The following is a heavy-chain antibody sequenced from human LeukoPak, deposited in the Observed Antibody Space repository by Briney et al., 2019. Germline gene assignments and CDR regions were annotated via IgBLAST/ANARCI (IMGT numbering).Heavy chain of an antibody. V-gene: IGHV5-51*01. CDR1: GYSLTTYW. CDR2: IYPGDSDT. J-gene: IGHJ4*02. Sequence: GESLKISCKGSGYSLTTYWIGWVRQMPGKGLEWMGIIYPGDSDTRYSPSFQGQVTISVDKSINTAYLQWSSLKASDTAMYYCATQASGWDLGYWGQGTLVTVSS. D-gene: IGHD6-19*01. CDR3: ATQASGWDLGY.